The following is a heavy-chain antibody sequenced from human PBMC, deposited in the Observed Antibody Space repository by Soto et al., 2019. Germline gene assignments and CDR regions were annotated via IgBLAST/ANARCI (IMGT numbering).Heavy chain of an antibody. V-gene: IGHV4-4*02. CDR1: GGYISSSNW. CDR2: IYHSGST. J-gene: IGHJ4*02. D-gene: IGHD3-9*01. CDR3: ARLDILTGYYQFDY. Sequence: SETLSLICAVSGGYISSSNWWSWVRQPPGKGLEWIGEIYHSGSTNYNPSLKSRVTISVDKSKNQFSLKLSSVTAADTAVYYCARLDILTGYYQFDYWGQGTLVTSPQ.